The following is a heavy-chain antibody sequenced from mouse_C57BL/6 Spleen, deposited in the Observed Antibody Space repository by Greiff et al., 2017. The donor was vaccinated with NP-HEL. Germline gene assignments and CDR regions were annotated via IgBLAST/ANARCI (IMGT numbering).Heavy chain of an antibody. CDR3: ANYYGSIDGGYCCFGV. Sequence: QVQLQQPGAELVKPGASVKVSCKASGYTFTSYWMHWVKQRPGQGLAWIGRILPSDCDTNYNQKFKGKATLPVSKSSSTAYMQLSRLTSEDSAVYYCANYYGSIDGGYCCFGVWGTGTTVTVSS. J-gene: IGHJ1*03. V-gene: IGHV1-74*01. D-gene: IGHD1-1*01. CDR1: GYTFTSYW. CDR2: ILPSDCDT.